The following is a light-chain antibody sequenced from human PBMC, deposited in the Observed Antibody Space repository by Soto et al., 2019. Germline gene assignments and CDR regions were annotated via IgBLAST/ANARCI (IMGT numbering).Light chain of an antibody. CDR3: SSYTSSSTGV. Sequence: QSVLTQPASVSGSPGQSITISCTGTSSGVGGYNYVSWYQQHPGKAPKLMIYEVSNRPSGVSNRFSGSKSGNTASLTISGLQAEDEADYYCSSYTSSSTGVFGTGTKVT. CDR2: EVS. J-gene: IGLJ1*01. V-gene: IGLV2-14*01. CDR1: SSGVGGYNY.